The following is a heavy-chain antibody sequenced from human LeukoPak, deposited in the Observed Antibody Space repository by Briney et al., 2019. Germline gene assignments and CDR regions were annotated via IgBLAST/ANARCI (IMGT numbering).Heavy chain of an antibody. Sequence: GGSLRLSCAASGFAFSSYSMNWVRQAPGKGLEWVSSISSSSSYIYYADSVKGRFTISRDNAKNSLYLQMNSLRAEDTAVYYCASIGTVTTSDYWGQGTLVTVSS. D-gene: IGHD4-17*01. CDR1: GFAFSSYS. J-gene: IGHJ4*02. CDR3: ASIGTVTTSDY. V-gene: IGHV3-21*01. CDR2: ISSSSSYI.